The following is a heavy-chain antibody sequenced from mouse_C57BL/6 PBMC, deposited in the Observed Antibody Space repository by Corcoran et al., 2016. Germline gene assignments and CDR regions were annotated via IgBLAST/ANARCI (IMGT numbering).Heavy chain of an antibody. J-gene: IGHJ1*03. D-gene: IGHD2-4*01. CDR3: ARKRDYDAYFDV. CDR2: INPNNGGT. V-gene: IGHV1-26*01. CDR1: GYTFTDYY. Sequence: EVQLQQSGPELVKPGASVKISCKASGYTFTDYYMNWVKQSHGKSLEWIGDINPNNGGTSYNQKFKGKATLTVDKSSSTAYMELRSLTSEDTAVYYCARKRDYDAYFDVWGTGTTVTVSS.